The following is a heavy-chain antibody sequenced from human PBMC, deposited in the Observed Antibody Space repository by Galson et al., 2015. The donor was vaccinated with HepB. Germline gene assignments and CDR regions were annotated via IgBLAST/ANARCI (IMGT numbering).Heavy chain of an antibody. V-gene: IGHV3-74*01. CDR3: ARVRVLWFGEEGGPFDY. Sequence: SLRLSCAASGFTFSSYWMHWVRQAPGKGLVWVSRINSDGSSTSYADSVKGRFTISRDNAKNTLYLQMNSLRAEDTAVYYCARVRVLWFGEEGGPFDYWGQGTLVTVSS. D-gene: IGHD3-10*01. CDR1: GFTFSSYW. J-gene: IGHJ4*02. CDR2: INSDGSST.